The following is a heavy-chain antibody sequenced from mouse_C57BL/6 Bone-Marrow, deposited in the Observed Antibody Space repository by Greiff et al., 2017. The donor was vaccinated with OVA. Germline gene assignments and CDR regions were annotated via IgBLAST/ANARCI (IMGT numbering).Heavy chain of an antibody. CDR3: ARYSSGYLY. D-gene: IGHD3-2*02. CDR1: GYTFTSYW. CDR2: IYPGSGST. Sequence: QVQLKESGAELVKPGASVKMSCKASGYTFTSYWITWVKQRPGQGLEWIGDIYPGSGSTNYNEKFKSKATLTVDTSSSTAYMQLSSLTSEYSAVYYCARYSSGYLYWGQGTTLTVSS. V-gene: IGHV1-55*01. J-gene: IGHJ2*01.